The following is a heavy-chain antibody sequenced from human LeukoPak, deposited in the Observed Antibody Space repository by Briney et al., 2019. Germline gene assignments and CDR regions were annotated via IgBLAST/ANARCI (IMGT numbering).Heavy chain of an antibody. CDR3: ARIPYSSGWVRRAFDI. V-gene: IGHV4-31*03. D-gene: IGHD6-19*01. J-gene: IGHJ3*02. Sequence: SGTLSLTCTVSGGSISSGGYYWSWIRQHPGKGLEWIGYIYYSGSTYYNPSLKSRVTISVDTSKNQFSLKLSSVTAADTAVYYCARIPYSSGWVRRAFDIWGQGTMVTVSS. CDR1: GGSISSGGYY. CDR2: IYYSGST.